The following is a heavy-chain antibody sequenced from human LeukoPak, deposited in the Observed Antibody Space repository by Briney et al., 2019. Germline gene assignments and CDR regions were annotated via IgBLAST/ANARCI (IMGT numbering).Heavy chain of an antibody. Sequence: LSLTCIVSGYSISSGYYWGWVRQAPGKGLEWVSYISSSDSTIYYADSVKGRFTISRDNAKNSLYLQMNSLRAEDTAVYYCARVAINDYGDYFDYWGQGTLVTVSS. V-gene: IGHV3-48*03. CDR3: ARVAINDYGDYFDY. CDR1: GYSISSGYY. CDR2: ISSSDSTI. D-gene: IGHD4-17*01. J-gene: IGHJ4*02.